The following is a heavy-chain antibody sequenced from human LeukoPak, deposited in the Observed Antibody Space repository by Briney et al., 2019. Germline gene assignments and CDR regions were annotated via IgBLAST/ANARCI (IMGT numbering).Heavy chain of an antibody. Sequence: GGSLRLSCAASGFTFSSYWMHWVRQAPGKGLVWVSRINSDGSSTSYADSVKGRFTISRDNAKNTLYLQMNSLRAEDTAVYYCARGGGWLQLGAAFDIWGQGTMVTVSS. CDR2: INSDGSST. D-gene: IGHD5-24*01. CDR3: ARGGGWLQLGAAFDI. V-gene: IGHV3-74*01. J-gene: IGHJ3*02. CDR1: GFTFSSYW.